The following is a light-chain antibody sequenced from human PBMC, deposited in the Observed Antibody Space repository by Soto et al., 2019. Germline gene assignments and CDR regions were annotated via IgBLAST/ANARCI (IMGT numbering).Light chain of an antibody. CDR1: QVFVTNDGNTF. V-gene: IGKV2-30*01. J-gene: IGKJ1*01. CDR3: MQASLWPWT. Sequence: DVVLTQSPLSLPVTLGQPASISCRSSQVFVTNDGNTFLNWFHQRPGQSPRRLIYMVSNRDSGVPDRLSGSGSGPDFTLKISRVEAEDVGVYFCMQASLWPWTFGQGTKVEIK. CDR2: MVS.